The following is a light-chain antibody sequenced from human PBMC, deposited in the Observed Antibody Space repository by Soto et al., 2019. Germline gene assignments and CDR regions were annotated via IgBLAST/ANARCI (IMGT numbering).Light chain of an antibody. CDR2: MAS. CDR3: QQYNVYWS. V-gene: IGKV1-5*03. CDR1: QSINIW. J-gene: IGKJ1*01. Sequence: DVQMTQSPSTLSASVGDRVTITYRASQSINIWLAWYQQKPGRAPKLLIYMASTLESGVPSRFSGSGSGTEFTLTISSLEPDDFATYYCQQYNVYWSLGQGTKVDIK.